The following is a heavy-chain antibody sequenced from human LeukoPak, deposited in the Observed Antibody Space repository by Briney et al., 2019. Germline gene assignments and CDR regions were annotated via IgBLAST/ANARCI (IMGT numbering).Heavy chain of an antibody. CDR2: ISSSSSYI. V-gene: IGHV3-21*01. CDR1: GFPFSSYS. Sequence: GGSLVLSCAASGFPFSSYSMNWVRQAPGKGLEWVSSISSSSSYIYYADSVKGRFTISRDNAKNSLYLQMNSLRAEDTAVYYCAREDTAMVNYYGMDVWGQGTTVTVSS. CDR3: AREDTAMVNYYGMDV. J-gene: IGHJ6*02. D-gene: IGHD5-18*01.